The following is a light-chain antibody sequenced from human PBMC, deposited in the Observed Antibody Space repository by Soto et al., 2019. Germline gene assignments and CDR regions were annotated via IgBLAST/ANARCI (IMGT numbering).Light chain of an antibody. CDR2: GTS. J-gene: IGKJ1*01. CDR3: QQYASSRGT. V-gene: IGKV3-20*01. Sequence: EIVLTQSPGTLSLSPGETATLSCRASQTIGRNYLAWYQQKPGQAPRLLIFGTSTRATGIPDRFSGSGSGTDFTLSISRLEPEDFAVYYCQQYASSRGTFGQGTKVDIK. CDR1: QTIGRNY.